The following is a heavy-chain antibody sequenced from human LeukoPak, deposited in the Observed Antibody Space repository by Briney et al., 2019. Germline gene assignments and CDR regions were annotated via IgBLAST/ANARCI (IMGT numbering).Heavy chain of an antibody. CDR2: IYSGGST. CDR1: GFTVSSNY. Sequence: GGSLRLSCAASGFTVSSNYMSWVRQAPGKGLEWVSVIYSGGSTYYADSVKGRFTISRDTSKNTLSLQMNSLTAEDTAVYYCAREGYYYDSSGYLLYYFDYWGQGALGTVSS. D-gene: IGHD3-22*01. J-gene: IGHJ4*02. V-gene: IGHV3-53*01. CDR3: AREGYYYDSSGYLLYYFDY.